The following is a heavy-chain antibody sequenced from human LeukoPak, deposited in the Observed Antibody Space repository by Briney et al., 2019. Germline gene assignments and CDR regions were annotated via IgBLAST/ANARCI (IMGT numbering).Heavy chain of an antibody. V-gene: IGHV3-11*01. CDR1: RFSVSDYY. CDR2: ISGSGSDL. CDR3: ARSIGYYYTMDV. J-gene: IGHJ6*02. Sequence: PGGSLRLSCVACRFSVSDYYMSWISQALGRGLEWISYISGSGSDLYYADSVKGRFTISRDNANNSLYLQMNSLRAEDTAVYYCARSIGYYYTMDVWGQGSTVTVSS. D-gene: IGHD3-22*01.